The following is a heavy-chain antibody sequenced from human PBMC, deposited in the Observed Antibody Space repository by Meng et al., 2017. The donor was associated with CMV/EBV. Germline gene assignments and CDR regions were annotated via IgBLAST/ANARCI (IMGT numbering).Heavy chain of an antibody. Sequence: SLKISCAASGFTFDDYAVHWVRQAPGKGLEWVSGISWNSGSIGYADSVKGRFTISRDNAKNSLYLQMNSLRAEDTALYYCAKDLTKGFDGMDVWGQGTTVTVSS. CDR2: ISWNSGSI. J-gene: IGHJ6*02. CDR1: GFTFDDYA. V-gene: IGHV3-9*01. D-gene: IGHD3-10*01. CDR3: AKDLTKGFDGMDV.